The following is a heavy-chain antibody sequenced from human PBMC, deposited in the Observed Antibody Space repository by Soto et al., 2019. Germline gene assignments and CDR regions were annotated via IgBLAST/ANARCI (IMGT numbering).Heavy chain of an antibody. CDR2: ISGSGGST. Sequence: PGGSLRLSCAASGFAFSSYAMSWVRQAPGKGLEWVSAISGSGGSTYYADSVKGRFTISRDNSKNTLYLQMNSLRAEDTAVYYCAKDGFRHLRPLDYWGQGTLVTVSS. CDR1: GFAFSSYA. CDR3: AKDGFRHLRPLDY. D-gene: IGHD5-12*01. V-gene: IGHV3-23*01. J-gene: IGHJ4*02.